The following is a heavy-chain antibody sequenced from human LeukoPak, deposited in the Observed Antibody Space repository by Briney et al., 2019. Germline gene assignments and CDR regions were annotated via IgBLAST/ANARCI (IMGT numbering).Heavy chain of an antibody. CDR3: AKGRRGSSYVHYFDT. CDR1: GFTFSSYG. Sequence: GGSLRLSCAAPGFTFSSYGMHWVRQVPGKGLDWVAALSFHGANEYYADSVKGRITISRDNSNNTLYLQMNNVRPEDTAVYYCAKGRRGSSYVHYFDTWGRGTLVTVSS. J-gene: IGHJ1*01. CDR2: LSFHGANE. V-gene: IGHV3-30*18. D-gene: IGHD3-22*01.